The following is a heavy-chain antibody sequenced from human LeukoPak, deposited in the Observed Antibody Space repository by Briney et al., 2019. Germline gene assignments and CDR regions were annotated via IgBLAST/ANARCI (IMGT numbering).Heavy chain of an antibody. CDR3: AREYFWSGSHNWFDP. D-gene: IGHD3-3*01. J-gene: IGHJ5*02. Sequence: SETLSLTCTVSGGSISSYYWSWIRQPAGKGLEWIGRIYTSGSTNYNPSLKSRVTISVDTSKNQFSLKLSSVTAADTAVYYCAREYFWSGSHNWFDPWGQGTLVTVSS. CDR2: IYTSGST. CDR1: GGSISSYY. V-gene: IGHV4-4*07.